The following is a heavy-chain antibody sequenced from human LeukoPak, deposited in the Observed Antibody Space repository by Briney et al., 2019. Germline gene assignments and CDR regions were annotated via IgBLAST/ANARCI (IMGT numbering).Heavy chain of an antibody. V-gene: IGHV4-34*01. Sequence: SETLSLTCAVYGGSFSDYYWNWIRQPPGKGLEWIGEINHSGSTNYNPSLKSRATISVDTSKNQFSLKLSSVTAADTAVYYCARLQGGVVIILWGQGTLVTVSS. CDR2: INHSGST. CDR3: ARLQGGVVIIL. J-gene: IGHJ4*02. D-gene: IGHD3-3*01. CDR1: GGSFSDYY.